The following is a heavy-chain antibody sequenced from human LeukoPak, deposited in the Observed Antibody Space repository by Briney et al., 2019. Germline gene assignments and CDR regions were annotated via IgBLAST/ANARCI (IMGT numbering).Heavy chain of an antibody. V-gene: IGHV3-30*02. D-gene: IGHD3-10*01. CDR3: AKDDAWLRFGE. CDR2: IRYDGSNK. CDR1: GFTFSTYD. Sequence: PGGSLRLSCAASGFTFSTYDMHWVRQAPGKGLEWVAFIRYDGSNKYYADSVKGRFTISRDNSKNMLYLEVISLTADDTAVYYCAKDDAWLRFGEWSQGTLVTVSS. J-gene: IGHJ4*02.